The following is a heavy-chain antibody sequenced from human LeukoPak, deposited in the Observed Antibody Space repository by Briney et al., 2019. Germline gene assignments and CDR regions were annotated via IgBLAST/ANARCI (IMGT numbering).Heavy chain of an antibody. J-gene: IGHJ4*02. Sequence: SETLSLTCTVSGGSISSYYWGWIRQPPGKGREWIGYIYYSGSTNYNPSLKSRVTISVDTSKNQFPRKLSSVTAADTAVYYCAILGYCSGGSSYSGYYWGQGTLVTVSS. CDR2: IYYSGST. V-gene: IGHV4-59*08. CDR3: AILGYCSGGSSYSGYY. CDR1: GGSISSYY. D-gene: IGHD2-15*01.